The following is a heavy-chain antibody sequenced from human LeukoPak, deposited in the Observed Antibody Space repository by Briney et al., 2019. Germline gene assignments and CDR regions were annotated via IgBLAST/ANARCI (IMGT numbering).Heavy chain of an antibody. Sequence: ASVKVSCTASGYTFTIYYIHWVRQPPGQGLEWKGLFNPSDSGTIYAQKFQGRVTMTRDTSTSTVYMELSSLRSDDTAVYYCARENPGHGDFIYWGQGTLVTVSS. D-gene: IGHD4-17*01. CDR3: ARENPGHGDFIY. V-gene: IGHV1-46*01. CDR1: GYTFTIYY. J-gene: IGHJ4*02. CDR2: FNPSDSGT.